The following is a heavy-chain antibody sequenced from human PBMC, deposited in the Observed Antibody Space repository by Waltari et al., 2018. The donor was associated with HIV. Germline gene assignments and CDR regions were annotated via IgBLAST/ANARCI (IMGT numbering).Heavy chain of an antibody. CDR3: ARFRDENDSLDP. CDR1: GFSLSNPRVG. CDR2: IFSSDEK. J-gene: IGHJ5*02. V-gene: IGHV2-26*01. D-gene: IGHD2-15*01. Sequence: QVTLKESGPVLVKPTETLTLTCTVSGFSLSNPRVGVTWIRRPPGKTLEWLAHIFSSDEKSYSTSLKNRLTISKDTSKNQVVLTMTNMDPMDTATYYCARFRDENDSLDPWGQGTLVTVSS.